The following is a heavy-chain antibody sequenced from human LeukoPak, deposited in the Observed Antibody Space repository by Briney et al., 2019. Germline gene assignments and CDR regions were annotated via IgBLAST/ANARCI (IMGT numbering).Heavy chain of an antibody. D-gene: IGHD3-3*01. J-gene: IGHJ4*02. CDR1: GFTFSDYY. Sequence: GGSLRLSCAASGFTFSDYYVSWIRQAPGKGLEWVSYISSSGSTIYYADSVKGRFTISRDNAKNSLYVQMNSLRAEDTAAYYCARGVEGGFLEWLPLDYWGQGTLVTVSS. CDR2: ISSSGSTI. CDR3: ARGVEGGFLEWLPLDY. V-gene: IGHV3-11*01.